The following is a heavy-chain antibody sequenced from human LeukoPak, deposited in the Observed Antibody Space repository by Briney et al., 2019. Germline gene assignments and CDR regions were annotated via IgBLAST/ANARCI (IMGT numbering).Heavy chain of an antibody. J-gene: IGHJ3*02. D-gene: IGHD3-22*01. CDR2: IYTSGST. V-gene: IGHV4-61*02. CDR1: GGSISSGSYY. Sequence: PSQTLSLTCTVSGGSISSGSYYWSWIRQPAGKGLEWIGRIYTSGSTNYNPSLKSRVTISVDTSKNQFSLKLSSVTAADTAVYYCARLPRGLYYDSSGYRAQGAFDIWGQGTMVTVSS. CDR3: ARLPRGLYYDSSGYRAQGAFDI.